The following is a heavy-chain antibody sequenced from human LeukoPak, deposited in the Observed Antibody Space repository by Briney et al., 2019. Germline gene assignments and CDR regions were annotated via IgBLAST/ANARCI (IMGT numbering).Heavy chain of an antibody. Sequence: ASVTVSFKASGYTFTSYGISWVRQPPGQGLEWMGWISAYNGNTNYAQKLQGRVTMTTDTSTSTAYMELRSLRSDDTAVYYCARVTEMATGGFWFDPWGQGTLVTVSS. V-gene: IGHV1-18*01. D-gene: IGHD5-24*01. CDR3: ARVTEMATGGFWFDP. CDR2: ISAYNGNT. J-gene: IGHJ5*02. CDR1: GYTFTSYG.